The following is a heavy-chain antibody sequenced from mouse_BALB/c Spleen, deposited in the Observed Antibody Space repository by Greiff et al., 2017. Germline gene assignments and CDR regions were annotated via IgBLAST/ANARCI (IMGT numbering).Heavy chain of an antibody. CDR1: GYSITSDYA. V-gene: IGHV3-2*02. CDR3: ARVGNEFAY. Sequence: DVQLQESGPGLVKPSQSLSLTCTVTGYSITSDYAWNWIRQFPGNKLEWMGYISYSGSTSYNPSLKSRISITRDTSKNQFFLQLNSVTTEDTATYYCARVGNEFAYWGQGTLVTVSA. CDR2: ISYSGST. J-gene: IGHJ3*01. D-gene: IGHD2-1*01.